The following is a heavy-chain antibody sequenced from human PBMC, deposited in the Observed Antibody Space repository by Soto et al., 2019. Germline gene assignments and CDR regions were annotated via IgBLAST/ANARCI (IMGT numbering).Heavy chain of an antibody. J-gene: IGHJ4*02. CDR1: GGSISSYY. CDR3: ARDPNYYDSTGYYGSFDY. Sequence: ASETLSLTCTVSGGSISSYYWSWIRQPAGKGLEWIGRIYTSGSTNYNPSLKSRVTMSVDTSKNQFSLKLSSVTAAETAVYYCARDPNYYDSTGYYGSFDYWGQGTLLTVSS. D-gene: IGHD3-22*01. CDR2: IYTSGST. V-gene: IGHV4-4*07.